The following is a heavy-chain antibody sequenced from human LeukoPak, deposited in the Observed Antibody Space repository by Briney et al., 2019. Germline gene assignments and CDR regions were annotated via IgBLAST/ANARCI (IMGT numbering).Heavy chain of an antibody. CDR3: ARGPYYYFYMDV. CDR2: IYYSGST. V-gene: IGHV4-59*01. CDR1: GGSISTYY. J-gene: IGHJ6*03. Sequence: SETLSLTCTVSGGSISTYYWSWIRQPPGKGLEWIGYIYYSGSTNYNPSLKSLVTISVDTSKNQFSLKLSSVTAADTAVYYCARGPYYYFYMDVWGKGTTVTVSS.